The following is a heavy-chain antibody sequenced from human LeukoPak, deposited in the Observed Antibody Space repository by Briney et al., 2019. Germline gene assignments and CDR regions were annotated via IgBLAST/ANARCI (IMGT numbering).Heavy chain of an antibody. CDR1: GGSFSGYY. J-gene: IGHJ6*03. D-gene: IGHD3-10*01. CDR2: INHSGST. V-gene: IGHV4-34*01. Sequence: SETLSLTCAVYGGSFSGYYWSWIRQPPGKGLEWIGEINHSGSTNYNPYLKSRVTISIDTSKNQFSLKLSSVTAADTAVYYCAREKGSGRVYYYYFYMDVWDKGTTVTVSS. CDR3: AREKGSGRVYYYYFYMDV.